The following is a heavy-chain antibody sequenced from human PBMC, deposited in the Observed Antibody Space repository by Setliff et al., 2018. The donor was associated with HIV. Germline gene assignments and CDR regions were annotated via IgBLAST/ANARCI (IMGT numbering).Heavy chain of an antibody. CDR3: ARSRLHYYDSSGYYPSYFDY. J-gene: IGHJ4*02. D-gene: IGHD3-22*01. V-gene: IGHV4-39*07. CDR1: GGSISSGGYY. CDR2: INHSGST. Sequence: SETLSLTCTVSGGSISSGGYYWSWIRQPPGKGLEWFGEINHSGSTNYNPSLKSRVTISVDTSKNQLSLKLSSATAADTAVYYCARSRLHYYDSSGYYPSYFDYWGQGTLVTVSS.